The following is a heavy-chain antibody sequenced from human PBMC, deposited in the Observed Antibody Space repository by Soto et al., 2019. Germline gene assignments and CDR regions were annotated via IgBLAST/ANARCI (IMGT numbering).Heavy chain of an antibody. J-gene: IGHJ2*01. CDR2: IYYSGST. CDR1: GGSISSYY. CDR3: ASGGSSGWSRYFDL. V-gene: IGHV4-59*01. D-gene: IGHD6-19*01. Sequence: QVQLQESGPGLVKPSETLSLTCTVSGGSISSYYWSWIRQPPGKGLEWIGYIYYSGSTNYNPSLKSRVSISVDTSKYQFSLKLSSVTAADTAVYYCASGGSSGWSRYFDLWGRGTLVTVSS.